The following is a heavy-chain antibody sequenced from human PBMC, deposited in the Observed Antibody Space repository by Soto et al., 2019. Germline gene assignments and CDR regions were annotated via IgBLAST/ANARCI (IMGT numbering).Heavy chain of an antibody. CDR3: MRPAPRGRHYFYFGMDV. Sequence: GGSLRLSCAASGFTFSSYAMSWVRQAPGKGLEWVSGISSSGGSTYYADSVKGRFTISRDNPKNTLFLRMNRPRVEDTAVYYCMRPAPRGRHYFYFGMDVWGQGTTVSVSS. CDR1: GFTFSSYA. D-gene: IGHD3-10*01. J-gene: IGHJ6*02. CDR2: ISSSGGST. V-gene: IGHV3-23*01.